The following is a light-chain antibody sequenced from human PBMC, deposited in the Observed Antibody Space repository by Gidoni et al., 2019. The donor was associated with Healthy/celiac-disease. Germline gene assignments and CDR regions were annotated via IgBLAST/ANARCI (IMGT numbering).Light chain of an antibody. CDR1: QGISSY. CDR2: AAS. Sequence: IQLTQSPSSLSASVGDRVTITCRASQGISSYLAWYQRKPGKAPKLLIYAASTLQSGVPSRFSGSGSGTDFTLTISSLQPEDFATYYCQQLNSYPVTFGPGTKVDIK. CDR3: QQLNSYPVT. J-gene: IGKJ3*01. V-gene: IGKV1-9*01.